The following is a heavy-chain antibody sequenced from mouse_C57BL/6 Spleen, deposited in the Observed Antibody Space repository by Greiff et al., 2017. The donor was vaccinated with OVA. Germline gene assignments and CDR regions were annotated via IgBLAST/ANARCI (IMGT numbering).Heavy chain of an antibody. J-gene: IGHJ2*01. D-gene: IGHD2-3*01. CDR2: IYPSDSET. CDR3: ARSSIGCDGYPYYFDY. V-gene: IGHV1-61*01. Sequence: QVQLQQPGAELVRPGSSVKLSCKASGYTFTSYWMDWVKQRPGQGLEWIGNIYPSDSETHYNQKFKDKATLTVDKSSSTAYMQLSSLTSEDSAVYYCARSSIGCDGYPYYFDYWGQGTTLTVSS. CDR1: GYTFTSYW.